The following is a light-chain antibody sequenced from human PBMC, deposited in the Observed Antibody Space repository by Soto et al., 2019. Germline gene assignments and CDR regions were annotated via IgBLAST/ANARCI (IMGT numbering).Light chain of an antibody. V-gene: IGLV1-47*01. CDR3: AAWDDSLSGPSDVV. J-gene: IGLJ2*01. CDR1: SSNIGSNY. CDR2: RNN. Sequence: QPVLTQPPSASGTPGQRVTISCSGSSSNIGSNYVYWYQQLPGTAPKLLIYRNNQRPSGVPDRFSGSKSGTSASLAISGLRSEDEADYYCAAWDDSLSGPSDVVFGGGTQLTVL.